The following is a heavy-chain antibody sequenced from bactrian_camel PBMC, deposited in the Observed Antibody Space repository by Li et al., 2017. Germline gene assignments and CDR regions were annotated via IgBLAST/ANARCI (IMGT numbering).Heavy chain of an antibody. D-gene: IGHD2*01. CDR2: ASGGGAT. CDR3: VTDPRVTWSFTY. J-gene: IGHJ4*01. Sequence: HVQLVESGGGSVQAGESLTLSCTVPPDTLDASDMAWFSQAPGKEREAVAASGGGATYYGDSVKGRFTISRDNAENMVYLLMNSLEPGDTGMYYCVTDPRVTWSFTYWGQGTQVTVS. CDR1: PDTLDASD. V-gene: IGHV3S63*01.